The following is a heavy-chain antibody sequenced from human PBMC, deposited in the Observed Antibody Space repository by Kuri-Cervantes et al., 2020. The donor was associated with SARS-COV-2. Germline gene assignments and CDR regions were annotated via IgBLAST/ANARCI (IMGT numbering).Heavy chain of an antibody. Sequence: GESLKISCAASGFTVSSNYMSWVRQAPGKGLEWVSAITDDGGSTHHADSVKGRFTISRDNSKTTLFLQMNSLRAEDTAVYHCVKGSAASRPYYFDSWGQGTLVTVSS. V-gene: IGHV3-23*01. J-gene: IGHJ4*02. D-gene: IGHD3-10*01. CDR2: ITDDGGST. CDR1: GFTVSSNY. CDR3: VKGSAASRPYYFDS.